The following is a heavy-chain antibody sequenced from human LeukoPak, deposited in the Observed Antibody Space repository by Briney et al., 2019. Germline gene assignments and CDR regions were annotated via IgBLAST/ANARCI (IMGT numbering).Heavy chain of an antibody. V-gene: IGHV3-23*01. Sequence: PGGSLRLSCAASGFTFSSYGMSWVRQAPGKGLEWVSAISGSGGSTYYADSVKGRFTISRDNSKNTLYLQMNSLRAEDTAVYYCAKEVAAAGKLGYYYYYMDVWGKGTTVTISS. CDR3: AKEVAAAGKLGYYYYYMDV. CDR2: ISGSGGST. D-gene: IGHD6-13*01. J-gene: IGHJ6*03. CDR1: GFTFSSYG.